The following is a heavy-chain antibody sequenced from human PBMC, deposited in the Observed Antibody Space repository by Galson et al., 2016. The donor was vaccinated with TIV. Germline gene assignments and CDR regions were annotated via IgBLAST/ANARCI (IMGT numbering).Heavy chain of an antibody. CDR2: IKRRNAGGTA. J-gene: IGHJ4*02. V-gene: IGHV3-15*01. CDR3: TTLYPQANSNGE. Sequence: SLRLSCAASGFTFSDAWMIWVRQAPGKGLEWIGRIKRRNAGGTADYGAPVKGRFTISRADPNNMLYLQMNSLKTEDTAVYYCTTLYPQANSNGEWGQGTLVTVSS. CDR1: GFTFSDAW. D-gene: IGHD2-8*01.